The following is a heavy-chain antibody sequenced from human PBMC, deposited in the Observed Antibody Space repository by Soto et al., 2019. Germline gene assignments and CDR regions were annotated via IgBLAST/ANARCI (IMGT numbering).Heavy chain of an antibody. V-gene: IGHV1-69*08. Sequence: QVQLVQSGAEVKKPGSSVKVSCKASGGTFSSYTISWVRQAPGQGLEWMGRIIPILGIANYAQKFQGRVTITADKSTXXAXMXXSSLRSEDTAVYYCAREGIVRGVIQYPYYYYGMDVWGQGTTVTVSS. CDR2: IIPILGIA. J-gene: IGHJ6*02. CDR3: AREGIVRGVIQYPYYYYGMDV. CDR1: GGTFSSYT. D-gene: IGHD3-10*01.